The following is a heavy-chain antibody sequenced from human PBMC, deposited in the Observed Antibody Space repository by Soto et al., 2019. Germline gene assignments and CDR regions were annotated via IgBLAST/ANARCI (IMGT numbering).Heavy chain of an antibody. J-gene: IGHJ4*02. CDR2: ILSDGNNK. D-gene: IGHD2-8*01. CDR1: GFTLSSHA. Sequence: QVQLVESGGGVVQPGRSLRLSCAVSGFTLSSHAMHWVRQAPGKGLEWVALILSDGNNKYYADSVKGRFTTSRDNSNNTMYLQMSSLRVEDTAVYYCASADEGVSACDLGYWGQGALVTVSS. V-gene: IGHV3-30-3*01. CDR3: ASADEGVSACDLGY.